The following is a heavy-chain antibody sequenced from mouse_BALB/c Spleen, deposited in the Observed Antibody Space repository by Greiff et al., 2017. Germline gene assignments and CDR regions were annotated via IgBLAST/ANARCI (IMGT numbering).Heavy chain of an antibody. Sequence: VQLKESGPGLVKPSQSLSLTCTVTGYSITSDYAWNWIRQFPGNKLEWMGYISYSGSTSYNPSLKSRISITRDTSKNQFFLQLNSVTTEDTATYYCARQGLRDAMDYWGQGTSVTVSS. D-gene: IGHD2-2*01. CDR3: ARQGLRDAMDY. V-gene: IGHV3-2*02. CDR1: GYSITSDYA. CDR2: ISYSGST. J-gene: IGHJ4*01.